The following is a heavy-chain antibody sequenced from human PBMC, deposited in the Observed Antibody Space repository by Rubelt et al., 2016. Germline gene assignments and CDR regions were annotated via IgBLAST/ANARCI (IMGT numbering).Heavy chain of an antibody. CDR2: IYSGGST. J-gene: IGHJ4*02. V-gene: IGHV3-66*01. Sequence: GLEWVSVIYSGGSTYYADSVKGRFTISRDNSKNTLYLQMNSLRAEDTAVYYCARDSGLINYDRSGYYAYWGQGTLVTVSS. D-gene: IGHD3-22*01. CDR3: ARDSGLINYDRSGYYAY.